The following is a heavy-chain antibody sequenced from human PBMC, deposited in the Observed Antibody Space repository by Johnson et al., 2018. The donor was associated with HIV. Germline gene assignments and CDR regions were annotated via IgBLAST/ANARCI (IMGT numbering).Heavy chain of an antibody. CDR2: MSYDGSNK. Sequence: QVQLVESGGGVVQPWMSLRVSCAASGFTFSSYAMHWVRQAPGRGLEWVAVMSYDGSNKYYADSVKGRFTISRDNSKNTLYLQMNSLIAEDTAVYYCAKISSDAFDFWGQGTMVTVSS. J-gene: IGHJ3*01. CDR1: GFTFSSYA. V-gene: IGHV3-30*04. CDR3: AKISSDAFDF.